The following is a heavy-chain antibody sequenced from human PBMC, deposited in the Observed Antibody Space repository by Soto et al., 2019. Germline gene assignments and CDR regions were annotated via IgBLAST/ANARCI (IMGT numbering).Heavy chain of an antibody. CDR3: DGSDF. Sequence: EVRLLESGGGLVQPGGSLRLSCAASGFTFSAYALSWARQAPGKGLEWVSTISGSGYNTHYAASVRGRFTISRDNSKNTLYLQMESLIVEDTAVYYCDGSDFWGQGTLVTVSS. CDR2: ISGSGYNT. J-gene: IGHJ4*02. CDR1: GFTFSAYA. D-gene: IGHD1-26*01. V-gene: IGHV3-23*01.